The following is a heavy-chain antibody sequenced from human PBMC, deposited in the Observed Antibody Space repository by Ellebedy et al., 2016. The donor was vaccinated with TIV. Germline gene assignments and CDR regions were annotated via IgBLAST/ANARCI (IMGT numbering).Heavy chain of an antibody. CDR3: ATLGGAVAGYY. J-gene: IGHJ4*02. Sequence: GESLKISCAASGLSFSSYDMQWVRQAPGKGLEWVSTISGSGSSTYYADSVKGRFAISRDDSKNTLYLQMNSLRAEDTAVYYCATLGGAVAGYYWGQGTLVTVSS. CDR2: ISGSGSST. CDR1: GLSFSSYD. V-gene: IGHV3-23*01. D-gene: IGHD6-19*01.